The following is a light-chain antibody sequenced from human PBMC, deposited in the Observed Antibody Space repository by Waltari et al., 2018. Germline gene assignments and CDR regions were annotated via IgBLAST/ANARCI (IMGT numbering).Light chain of an antibody. Sequence: EIVVTQSPATLSVSPGERATLFCRASHNVRNKLAWYQQKLGQAPRLLIYGASIRTTDFPTRFSGSGSETEFALTITNVQPEDFAIYYCQQFGTSQYTFGQGTKLEIK. J-gene: IGKJ2*01. CDR3: QQFGTSQYT. CDR2: GAS. CDR1: HNVRNK. V-gene: IGKV3-15*01.